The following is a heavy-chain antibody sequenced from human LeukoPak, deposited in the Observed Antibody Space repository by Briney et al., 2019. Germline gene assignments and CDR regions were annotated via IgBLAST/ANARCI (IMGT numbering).Heavy chain of an antibody. CDR1: GDSVSSNSVA. V-gene: IGHV6-1*01. D-gene: IGHD2-2*01. CDR3: ASTQVVPAALDY. J-gene: IGHJ4*02. CDR2: TYYRSKWYN. Sequence: SQTLSLTCAISGDSVSSNSVAWNWIRQSPSRGLEWLGRTYYRSKWYNDYAVSVKGRITINPDTSKDQFSLQLNSVTPEDTAVYYCASTQVVPAALDYWGQGTLVTVSS.